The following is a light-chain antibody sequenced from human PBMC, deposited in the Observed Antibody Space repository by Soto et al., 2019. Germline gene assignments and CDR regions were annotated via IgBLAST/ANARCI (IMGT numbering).Light chain of an antibody. Sequence: QSVLTQPPSVSEAPGQRVTISCTESSSNIGAGYEAHWYQQVPGTAPKLLIYENNNRPSGVPDRFSGSKSGTSASLAITGLQAQDEAEYNCQSYDSSLSGYVFGTGTKLTVL. CDR3: QSYDSSLSGYV. V-gene: IGLV1-40*01. J-gene: IGLJ1*01. CDR2: ENN. CDR1: SSNIGAGYE.